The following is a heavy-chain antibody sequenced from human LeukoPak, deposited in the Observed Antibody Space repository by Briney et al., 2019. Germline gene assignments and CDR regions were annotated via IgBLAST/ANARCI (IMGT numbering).Heavy chain of an antibody. CDR1: GYTLTELS. CDR3: ARGGLTGYYFDY. V-gene: IGHV1-24*01. D-gene: IGHD7-27*01. CDR2: FDPEDGET. Sequence: ASVKVSCKVCGYTLTELSMHWVRQAPGKGLEWMGGFDPEDGETIYAQKFQGRVTMTEDTSTDTAYMELSSLRSEDTAVYYCARGGLTGYYFDYWGQGTLVTVSS. J-gene: IGHJ4*02.